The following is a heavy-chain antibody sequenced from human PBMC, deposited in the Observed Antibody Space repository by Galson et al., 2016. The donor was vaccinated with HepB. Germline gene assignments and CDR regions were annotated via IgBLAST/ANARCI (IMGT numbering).Heavy chain of an antibody. J-gene: IGHJ4*02. CDR2: IWYDGSKK. D-gene: IGHD2-2*01. CDR3: ARGTETSWYGQFDY. CDR1: GFTFSRYP. V-gene: IGHV3-33*08. Sequence: SLRLSCAASGFTFSRYPMHWVRQAPGKGLEWVAFIWYDGSKKYYGTSVEGRFTISRDNSKNTLYLQMNSLRVEDTAVYYCARGTETSWYGQFDYWGQGTLVTVSS.